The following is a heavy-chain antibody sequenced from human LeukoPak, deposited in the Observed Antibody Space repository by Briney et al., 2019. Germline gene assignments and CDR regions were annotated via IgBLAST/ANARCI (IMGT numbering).Heavy chain of an antibody. CDR1: GYSISNNNW. J-gene: IGHJ6*02. CDR2: IYYSGST. D-gene: IGHD1-26*01. Sequence: SETLSLTCAVSGYSISNNNWWGWIRQPPGKGLEWIGYIYYSGSTYYNPSLKSRVTMSVDTSKNQFSLKLSSVTAVDTAVYYCATSSIVGDTYYYYGVDVWGQGTTVTVSS. V-gene: IGHV4-28*01. CDR3: ATSSIVGDTYYYYGVDV.